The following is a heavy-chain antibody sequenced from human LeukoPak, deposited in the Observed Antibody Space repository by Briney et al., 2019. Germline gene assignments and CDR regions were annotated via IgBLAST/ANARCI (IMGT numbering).Heavy chain of an antibody. V-gene: IGHV4-39*01. Sequence: SETLSLTYTVSGGSISSSSYYWGWIRQPPGKGLEWIGEINHSGSTNYNPSLKSRVTISVDTSKNRFSLKLSSVTAADTAVYYCARVPTVTFFDYWGQGALVTVSS. CDR1: GGSISSSSYY. J-gene: IGHJ4*02. D-gene: IGHD4-17*01. CDR3: ARVPTVTFFDY. CDR2: INHSGST.